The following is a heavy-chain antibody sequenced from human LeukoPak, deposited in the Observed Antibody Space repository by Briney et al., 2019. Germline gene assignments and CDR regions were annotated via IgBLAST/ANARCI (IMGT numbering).Heavy chain of an antibody. J-gene: IGHJ3*02. CDR2: IKQDGSEK. D-gene: IGHD3-10*01. Sequence: GGSLRLSCAASGFTFSSYWMSWVRQAPGKGLEWVANIKQDGSEKYYVDSVKGRFTISRDNAKNSLYLQMNSLRAEDTAVYYCARDFALHYGSGSLRKAFDIWGQGTMVTVSS. CDR3: ARDFALHYGSGSLRKAFDI. CDR1: GFTFSSYW. V-gene: IGHV3-7*01.